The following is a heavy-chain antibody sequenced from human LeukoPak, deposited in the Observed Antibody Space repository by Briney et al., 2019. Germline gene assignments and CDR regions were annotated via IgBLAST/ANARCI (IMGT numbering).Heavy chain of an antibody. CDR2: IILIFDTA. CDR3: ARDLRRGYFGTRFDP. J-gene: IGHJ5*02. V-gene: IGHV1-69*06. Sequence: SVTVSCKASGGTFSSYAISWVRQAPGQGLEWMGGIILIFDTANYAQKFKGRLTITADKSTSTAYMELSSLRSEDTAVYYCARDLRRGYFGTRFDPWGQGTLVTVSS. D-gene: IGHD5/OR15-5a*01. CDR1: GGTFSSYA.